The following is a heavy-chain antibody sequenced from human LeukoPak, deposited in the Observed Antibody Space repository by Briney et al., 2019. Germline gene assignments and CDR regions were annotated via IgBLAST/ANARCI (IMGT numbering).Heavy chain of an antibody. CDR3: ARGFYGSGTYVFDY. D-gene: IGHD3-10*01. CDR1: GFTFSSYW. CDR2: INQDGSQK. V-gene: IGHV3-7*02. J-gene: IGHJ4*02. Sequence: GSLRLSCAASGFTFSSYWMSWVRQAPGKGLEWVAHINQDGSQKYYVDSVKGRFTISRDNAKNSLYLQMNSLRDEDTAVYYCARGFYGSGTYVFDYWGQGILVTVSS.